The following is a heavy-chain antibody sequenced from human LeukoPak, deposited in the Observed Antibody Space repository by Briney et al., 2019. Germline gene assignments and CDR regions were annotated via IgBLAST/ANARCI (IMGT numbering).Heavy chain of an antibody. D-gene: IGHD6-19*01. CDR2: IDYDGGSG. CDR3: TRNSGWYGLS. V-gene: IGHV3-23*01. Sequence: GGSLKLSCTVSGFTLSSYEMSWIRQAPGKGLEWVSSIDYDGGSGHYADSVKGRFTISRDNSNNTLFLHLNSLRGEDTAVYYCTRNSGWYGLSWGQGTLVTVSS. CDR1: GFTLSSYE. J-gene: IGHJ1*01.